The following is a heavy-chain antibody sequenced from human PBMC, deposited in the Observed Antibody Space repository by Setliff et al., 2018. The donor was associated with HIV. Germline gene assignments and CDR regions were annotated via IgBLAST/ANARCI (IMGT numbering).Heavy chain of an antibody. V-gene: IGHV1-2*06. D-gene: IGHD2-8*02. J-gene: IGHJ3*01. CDR2: IETSSGGT. Sequence: GASVKVSCKASGYTFTAYYIHWVRQAPGHELQLMGRIETSSGGTNYIQKFQGRVTITRDTSIYTVYMELTGLTSEDTAVYYCARQDHSSVNTGSLYAFDVWGQGTMVTVSS. CDR1: GYTFTAYY. CDR3: ARQDHSSVNTGSLYAFDV.